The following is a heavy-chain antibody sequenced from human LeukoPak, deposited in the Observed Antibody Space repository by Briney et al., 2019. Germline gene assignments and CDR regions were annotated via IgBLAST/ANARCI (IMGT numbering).Heavy chain of an antibody. CDR2: INVGNGHT. CDR1: GYTFGNYA. CDR3: ARGRGTPNTDRDFYYYYYMDV. J-gene: IGHJ6*03. V-gene: IGHV1-3*03. Sequence: GASVNVSCKASGYTFGNYAIHWVRQAPGQRFEWMGWINVGNGHTKYSQEFQGRITLTRDTSATTAYTELSSLTSEDMALYYCARGRGTPNTDRDFYYYYYMDVWGTGTTVIVSS. D-gene: IGHD1/OR15-1a*01.